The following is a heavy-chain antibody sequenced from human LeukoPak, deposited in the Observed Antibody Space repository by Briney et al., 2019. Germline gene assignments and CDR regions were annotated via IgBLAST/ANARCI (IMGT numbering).Heavy chain of an antibody. J-gene: IGHJ4*02. CDR2: IYYSGST. CDR1: GYSLSSGYY. D-gene: IGHD1-26*01. V-gene: IGHV4-38-2*02. Sequence: SETLSLTCTVSGYSLSSGYYWGWIRQPPGKGLEWIGTIYYSGSTYYNVSLKSRVTISVDTSKNQFSLNLNSVTAADTAVYYCARLRSPGDFDYWGQGTLVTVSS. CDR3: ARLRSPGDFDY.